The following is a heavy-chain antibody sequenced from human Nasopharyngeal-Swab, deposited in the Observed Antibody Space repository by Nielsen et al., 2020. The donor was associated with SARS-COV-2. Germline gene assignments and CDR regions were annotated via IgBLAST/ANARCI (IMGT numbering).Heavy chain of an antibody. V-gene: IGHV3-23*01. CDR1: GFTFSSYA. CDR2: ISGSGGST. CDR3: ARGLGGSSDYYGMDV. D-gene: IGHD6-6*01. J-gene: IGHJ6*02. Sequence: GESLKISCAASGFTFSSYAMSWVRQAPGKGLEWVSAISGSGGSTYYADSVKGRFTISRDNAKSSLSLQMNSLRPEDTALYYCARGLGGSSDYYGMDVWGQGTTVTVSS.